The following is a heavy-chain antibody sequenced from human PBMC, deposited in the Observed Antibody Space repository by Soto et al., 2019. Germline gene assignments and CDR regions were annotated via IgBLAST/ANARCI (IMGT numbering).Heavy chain of an antibody. Sequence: HPGGSLRLSCAASGFTFSSYGMHWVRQAPGKGLEWVAVISYDGSNKYYADSVKGRFTISRDNSKNTLYLQMNSLRAEDTAVYYCAKNGNRFEVVTAIPDYYYYGMDVWGQGTTVTVSS. CDR3: AKNGNRFEVVTAIPDYYYYGMDV. CDR1: GFTFSSYG. J-gene: IGHJ6*02. V-gene: IGHV3-30*18. CDR2: ISYDGSNK. D-gene: IGHD2-21*02.